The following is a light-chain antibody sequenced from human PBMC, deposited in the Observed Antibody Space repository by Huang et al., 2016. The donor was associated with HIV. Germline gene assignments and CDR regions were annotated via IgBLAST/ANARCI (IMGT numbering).Light chain of an antibody. V-gene: IGKV1-39*01. J-gene: IGKJ2*01. CDR1: QSINHY. Sequence: DIQMTQSPSSLSASVGDRVTITCRASQSINHYLNWYQQKPGKAPKLLIFTTSFLQSGVPSRFSGSGSGTEFTLTISRLQPEDFATYYCQQSYNTPPTFGQGSKLDIK. CDR2: TTS. CDR3: QQSYNTPPT.